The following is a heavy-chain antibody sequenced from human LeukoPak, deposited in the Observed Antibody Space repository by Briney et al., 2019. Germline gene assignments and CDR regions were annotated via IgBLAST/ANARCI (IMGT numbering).Heavy chain of an antibody. CDR3: ARESWDFDF. CDR1: GFTFSNYA. D-gene: IGHD6-13*01. Sequence: PGGSLRLSCAASGFTFSNYAIHWVRQAPGKGLEWVASIRFNGNFYADYVKGRFTISRDNSKSTVSLLMDTLRTEDTALYYCARESWDFDFWGQGTLVTVSS. V-gene: IGHV3-30*02. J-gene: IGHJ4*02. CDR2: IRFNGN.